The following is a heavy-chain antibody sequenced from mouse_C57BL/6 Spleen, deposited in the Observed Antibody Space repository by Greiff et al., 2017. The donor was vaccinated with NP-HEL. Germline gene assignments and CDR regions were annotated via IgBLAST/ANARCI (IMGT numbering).Heavy chain of an antibody. Sequence: QVQLQQPGAELVRPGSSVKLSCKASGYTFTSYWMHWVKQRPIQGLEWIGNIDPSDSGTHYNQKFKDKATLTVDKSSSTAYMQLSSLTSEDSAVYYCASYDYDSWFAYWGQGTLVTVSA. CDR2: IDPSDSGT. J-gene: IGHJ3*01. V-gene: IGHV1-52*01. CDR3: ASYDYDSWFAY. D-gene: IGHD2-4*01. CDR1: GYTFTSYW.